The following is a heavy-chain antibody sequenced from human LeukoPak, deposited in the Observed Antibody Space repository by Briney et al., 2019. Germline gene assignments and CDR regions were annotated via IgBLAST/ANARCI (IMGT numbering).Heavy chain of an antibody. CDR1: GYSISSGYY. D-gene: IGHD1-26*01. CDR2: IYHSGST. Sequence: SETLSLTCTVSGYSISSGYYWGWIRQPPGKGLEWIGSIYHSGSTYYNPSLKSRVTISVDTSKNQFSLKLSSVTAADTAVYYCAREGEIYGGSLDYWGQGTLVTVSS. V-gene: IGHV4-38-2*02. J-gene: IGHJ4*02. CDR3: AREGEIYGGSLDY.